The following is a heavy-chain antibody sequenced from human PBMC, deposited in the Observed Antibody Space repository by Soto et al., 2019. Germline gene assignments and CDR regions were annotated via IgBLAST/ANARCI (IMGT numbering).Heavy chain of an antibody. J-gene: IGHJ4*02. V-gene: IGHV3-30*18. CDR3: AKSGYDSSGYCIDY. CDR2: ISYDGSNK. CDR1: GFTFSSYG. D-gene: IGHD3-22*01. Sequence: GSLRLSCAASGFTFSSYGMHWVRQAPGKGLEWVAVISYDGSNKYYADSVKGRFTISRDNSKNTLYLQMNSLRAEDTAVYYCAKSGYDSSGYCIDYWGQGTLVTVSS.